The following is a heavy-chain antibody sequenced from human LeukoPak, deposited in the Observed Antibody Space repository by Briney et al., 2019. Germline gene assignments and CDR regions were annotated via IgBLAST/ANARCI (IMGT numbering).Heavy chain of an antibody. CDR2: ISYDGSNK. CDR1: GFTFSSYA. D-gene: IGHD3-16*01. Sequence: GGSLRLSCAASGFTFSSYAMHWVRQAPGKGLEWVAVISYDGSNKYYADSVKGRFTISRDNSKNTLYLQMNSLRAEDTAVYYCARTTYDYVHYGMDVWGQGTTVTVSS. V-gene: IGHV3-30-3*01. J-gene: IGHJ6*02. CDR3: ARTTYDYVHYGMDV.